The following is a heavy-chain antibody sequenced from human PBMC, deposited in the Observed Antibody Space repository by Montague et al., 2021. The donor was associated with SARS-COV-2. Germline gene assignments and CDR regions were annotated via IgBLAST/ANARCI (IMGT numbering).Heavy chain of an antibody. CDR3: VRGIEAAGSYDY. J-gene: IGHJ4*02. V-gene: IGHV6-1*01. CDR1: GDSVYSNSAT. D-gene: IGHD6-13*01. Sequence: CAISGDSVYSNSATWNWIRQSPSRGLEWLGRTYYRSMWKSDYARSVKSRIAINPDTSKNQFSLQLSSATPEDTALYYCVRGIEAAGSYDYWGQGTLVTVSS. CDR2: TYYRSMWKS.